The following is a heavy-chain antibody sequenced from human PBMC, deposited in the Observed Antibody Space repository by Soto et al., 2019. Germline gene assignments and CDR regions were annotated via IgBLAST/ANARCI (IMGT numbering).Heavy chain of an antibody. CDR1: GGTFSSYA. V-gene: IGHV1-69*06. CDR2: IIPIFGTA. Sequence: SVKVSCKASGGTFSSYAISWVRQAPGQGLEWMGGIIPIFGTANYARKFQGRVTITADKSTSTAYMELSSLRSEDTAVYYCARGVVYYYDSSGYYSGAFDIWGPGTMVTV. D-gene: IGHD3-22*01. CDR3: ARGVVYYYDSSGYYSGAFDI. J-gene: IGHJ3*02.